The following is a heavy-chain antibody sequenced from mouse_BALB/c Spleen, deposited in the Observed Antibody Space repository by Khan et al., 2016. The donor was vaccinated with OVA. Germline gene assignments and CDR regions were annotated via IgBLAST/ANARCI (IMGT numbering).Heavy chain of an antibody. CDR2: INPTSGYT. CDR1: GYTFTSYW. Sequence: VQLQQSGAELAKPGASVKMSCKASGYTFTSYWMHWIQQRPGQGLEWIGYINPTSGYTDYNQKFKDKATLTADKSSSTAYMQLSSLTADDSAVYDCASDRMDYWGQGTALTVSS. V-gene: IGHV1-7*01. CDR3: ASDRMDY. J-gene: IGHJ2*01.